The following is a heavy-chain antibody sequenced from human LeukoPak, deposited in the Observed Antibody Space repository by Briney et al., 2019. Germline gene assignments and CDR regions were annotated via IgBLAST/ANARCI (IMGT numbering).Heavy chain of an antibody. J-gene: IGHJ3*02. V-gene: IGHV3-11*01. CDR1: GFTFSDYY. D-gene: IGHD6-13*01. CDR3: AKEYSSSWYEGAFDI. CDR2: VSSGSSTI. Sequence: GGSLRLSCAASGFTFSDYYMSWIRQAPGKGLEWVSYVSSGSSTIYYADSVKGRFTVSRDNGKRSLYLHMNRLRAEDTAVYYCAKEYSSSWYEGAFDIWGQGTMVTVSS.